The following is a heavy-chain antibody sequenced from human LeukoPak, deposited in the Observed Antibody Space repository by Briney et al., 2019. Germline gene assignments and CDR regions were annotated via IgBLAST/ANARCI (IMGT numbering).Heavy chain of an antibody. J-gene: IGHJ4*02. V-gene: IGHV4-34*01. Sequence: PSETLSLTCAVYGGSFSGYYWSWIRQPPGKGLEWIGEINHSGSTNYNPSPKSRVTISVDTSKNQFSLKLSSVTAADTAVYYCARGPIQLWPIDYWGQGTLVTVSS. D-gene: IGHD5-18*01. CDR2: INHSGST. CDR1: GGSFSGYY. CDR3: ARGPIQLWPIDY.